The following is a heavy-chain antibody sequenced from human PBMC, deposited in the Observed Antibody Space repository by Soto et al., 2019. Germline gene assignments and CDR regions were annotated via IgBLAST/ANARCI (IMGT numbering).Heavy chain of an antibody. CDR2: ISVISSYR. Sequence: QVQLVESGGGLVKPGGSLRLSCAASGFNFSDYHMSWIRQAPGKGLEWLSYISVISSYRNYAASVKGRFTISRDNAKNSLYLQMNSLGAEDTAVYYCARGGAATADYWGQGTPVTVSS. CDR3: ARGGAATADY. CDR1: GFNFSDYH. J-gene: IGHJ4*02. D-gene: IGHD1-1*01. V-gene: IGHV3-11*05.